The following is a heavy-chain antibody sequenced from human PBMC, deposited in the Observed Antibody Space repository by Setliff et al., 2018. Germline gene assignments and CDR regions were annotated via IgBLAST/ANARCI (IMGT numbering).Heavy chain of an antibody. CDR1: GGSFSGYY. D-gene: IGHD2-15*01. V-gene: IGHV4-34*01. J-gene: IGHJ6*03. CDR3: ARAKTRILGV. CDR2: INHSGST. Sequence: SETLSLTCAVYGGSFSGYYWSWIRQPPGKGLEWIGEINHSGSTNYNPSLKSRVTISVDTSKNQFSLKLSSVTAADTAVYYCARAKTRILGVWGKGTTVT.